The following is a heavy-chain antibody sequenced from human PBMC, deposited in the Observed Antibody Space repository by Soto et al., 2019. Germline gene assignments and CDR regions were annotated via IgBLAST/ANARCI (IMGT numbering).Heavy chain of an antibody. CDR2: VNNDGRGS. CDR1: GFTFNNYW. J-gene: IGHJ4*02. Sequence: PGGSLRLSCAASGFTFNNYWMHWLRQAPGKGLEWVSRVNNDGRGSSYADSVRGRFTISRDNAKNTLFLQMNSLRVEDTAVYYCARRDRPSYTSDYWGQGTLVTVSS. CDR3: ARRDRPSYTSDY. D-gene: IGHD1-1*01. V-gene: IGHV3-74*01.